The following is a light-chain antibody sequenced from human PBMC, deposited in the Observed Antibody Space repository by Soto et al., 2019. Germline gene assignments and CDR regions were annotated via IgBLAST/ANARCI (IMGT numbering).Light chain of an antibody. CDR3: SSYTSSSTYV. J-gene: IGLJ1*01. CDR2: DVS. Sequence: QSALTQPASVSGSPGQSITISCTGTSSDVGCYNYVSWYQQHPGKAPKLMIYDVSNRPSGVSNRFSGSKSGNTASLTISGLQAEDEDDYYCSSYTSSSTYVFGTGTKLTVL. CDR1: SSDVGCYNY. V-gene: IGLV2-14*01.